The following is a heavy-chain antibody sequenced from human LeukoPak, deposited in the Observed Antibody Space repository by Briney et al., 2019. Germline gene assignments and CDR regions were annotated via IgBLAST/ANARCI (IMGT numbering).Heavy chain of an antibody. CDR3: ARGPSINYGDYYY. D-gene: IGHD4-17*01. CDR2: ISYDGGNK. J-gene: IGHJ4*02. V-gene: IGHV3-30-3*01. Sequence: GGPLRLSCAASGFTFSSYAMHWVRQAPGKGLEWVAVISYDGGNKYYADSVKGRFTISRDNSKNTLYLQMNSLRAEDTAVYYCARGPSINYGDYYYWGQGTLVTVSS. CDR1: GFTFSSYA.